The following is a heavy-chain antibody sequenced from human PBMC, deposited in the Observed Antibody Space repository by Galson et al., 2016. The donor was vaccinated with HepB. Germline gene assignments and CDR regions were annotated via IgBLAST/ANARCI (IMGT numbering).Heavy chain of an antibody. CDR1: GFTFDDYG. D-gene: IGHD6-13*01. CDR3: ARGRGSNWRDAFDI. CDR2: TSWNSGSI. V-gene: IGHV3-9*01. Sequence: SLRLSCAASGFTFDDYGMHWVRQAPGKGLEWVSGTSWNSGSIGYADSVKGRFTISRDNDKNSLHLQMNILRAEDTALYYCARGRGSNWRDAFDIWGQGTIVTVSS. J-gene: IGHJ3*02.